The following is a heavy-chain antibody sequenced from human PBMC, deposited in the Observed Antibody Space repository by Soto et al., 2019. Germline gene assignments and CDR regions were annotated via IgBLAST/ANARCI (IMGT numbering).Heavy chain of an antibody. CDR2: IFPDDSDT. Sequence: GESLRISCKASGYIIKNYWIGWVRQMPGQGLEWMGIIFPDDSDTRYSPSFQGHVTISVDKSISTAYVQWSSLKASDSAIYYCFRGGVTSRTFDYWGQGTLVTVSS. J-gene: IGHJ4*02. D-gene: IGHD3-16*01. V-gene: IGHV5-51*01. CDR3: FRGGVTSRTFDY. CDR1: GYIIKNYW.